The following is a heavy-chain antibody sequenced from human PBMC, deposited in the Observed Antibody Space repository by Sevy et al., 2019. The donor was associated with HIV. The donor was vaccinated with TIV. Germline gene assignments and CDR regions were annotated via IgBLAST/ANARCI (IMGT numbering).Heavy chain of an antibody. Sequence: GGSLRLSCAASGFTFSSYAMSWVRQAPGKGLEWVSAIGGSGGSTYYADSVKGRFTISRDNSKNTLYLQMNSLRAEDTAVYYCAKAGSIAARSNWFDPWGQGTLVTVSS. CDR1: GFTFSSYA. V-gene: IGHV3-23*01. J-gene: IGHJ5*02. CDR3: AKAGSIAARSNWFDP. D-gene: IGHD6-6*01. CDR2: IGGSGGST.